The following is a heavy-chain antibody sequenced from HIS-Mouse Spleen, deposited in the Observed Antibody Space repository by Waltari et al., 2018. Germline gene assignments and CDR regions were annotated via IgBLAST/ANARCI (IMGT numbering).Heavy chain of an antibody. D-gene: IGHD6-13*01. CDR1: GGSISSSSYH. J-gene: IGHJ2*01. Sequence: QLQLQESGPGLVKPSETLSLTCTVSGGSISSSSYHCGGIRQPPGKGLEWIGSIYYSGSTYYNPSLKSRVTISVDTSKNQFSLKLSSVTAADTAVYYCAREIPYSSSWYDWYFDLWGRGTLVTVSS. V-gene: IGHV4-39*07. CDR3: AREIPYSSSWYDWYFDL. CDR2: IYYSGST.